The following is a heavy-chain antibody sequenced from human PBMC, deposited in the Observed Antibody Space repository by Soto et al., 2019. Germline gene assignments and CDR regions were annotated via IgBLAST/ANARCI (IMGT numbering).Heavy chain of an antibody. CDR3: ARLFYGPYQYADVDYFPDWRDP. D-gene: IGHD3-10*02. J-gene: IGHJ5*02. CDR1: GGTFSLYG. Sequence: QVQLVQSGPEVKRPGSSVKVSCKAPGGTFSLYGINWVRQAPGQGLEWMGGTMPLLGSTHYGEKFKGRVTIIADESTTTSYLEMSSLASEDTAIYYCARLFYGPYQYADVDYFPDWRDPWGQGTLVTVSS. CDR2: TMPLLGST. V-gene: IGHV1-69*01.